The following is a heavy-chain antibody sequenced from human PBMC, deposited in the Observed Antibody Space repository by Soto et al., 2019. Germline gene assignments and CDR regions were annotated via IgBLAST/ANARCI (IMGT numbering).Heavy chain of an antibody. CDR2: ISSKDGNT. J-gene: IGHJ4*02. CDR3: AREKEYSDSSGYCFDY. CDR1: GYTFASYD. Sequence: QVQLVQSGPEVKKPGASVRVSCKTSGYTFASYDISWVRQAPGQGLEWVGWISSKDGNTNYAQKLQGRVTMTTDTSTNTAYMELMSLRSDDTAVYYCAREKEYSDSSGYCFDYWGQGTLVTVSS. D-gene: IGHD3-22*01. V-gene: IGHV1-18*01.